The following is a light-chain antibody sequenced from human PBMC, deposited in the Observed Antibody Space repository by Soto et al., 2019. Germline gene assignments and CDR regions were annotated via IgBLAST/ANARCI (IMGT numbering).Light chain of an antibody. V-gene: IGKV1-39*01. CDR1: QSISSY. J-gene: IGKJ4*01. Sequence: DIQMTQSPSSLYASVGDRVTITCRASQSISSYLNWYQQKPGKAPKLLIYAASSLQSGVPSRFSGSGSGTDFTLTISSLQSEDSATYYCQQSYSTLLTFGGGTKVEIK. CDR3: QQSYSTLLT. CDR2: AAS.